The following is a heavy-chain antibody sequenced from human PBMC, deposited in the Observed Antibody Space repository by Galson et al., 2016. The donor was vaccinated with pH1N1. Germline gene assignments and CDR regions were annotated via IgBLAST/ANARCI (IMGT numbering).Heavy chain of an antibody. CDR1: GHTFTDYY. CDR2: MNVDSDGT. V-gene: IGHV1-2*02. CDR3: TTAGVLGGATGEY. Sequence: SVKVSCKASGHTFTDYYIHWVRQAPGQGPEWLGWMNVDSDGTKYAQKFQGRVTMSRDTDITTAYLDLTRLTSDDTAVYYCTTAGVLGGATGEYWGQGTLVTVSS. J-gene: IGHJ4*02. D-gene: IGHD2-8*02.